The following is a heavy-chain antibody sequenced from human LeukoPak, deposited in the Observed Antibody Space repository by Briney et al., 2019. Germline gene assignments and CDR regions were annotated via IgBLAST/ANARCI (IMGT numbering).Heavy chain of an antibody. CDR3: ARDVYYGSGGYGLDV. D-gene: IGHD3-10*01. J-gene: IGHJ6*02. CDR1: GGSISSYY. CDR2: IHYSGST. Sequence: SETLSLTCTVSGGSISSYYWSWIRQSPGKGLEWIGYIHYSGSTNYNPSLKSRVTISVDTSKNQFSLKLRSVTAADTAVYYYARDVYYGSGGYGLDVWGQGTTATVSS. V-gene: IGHV4-59*01.